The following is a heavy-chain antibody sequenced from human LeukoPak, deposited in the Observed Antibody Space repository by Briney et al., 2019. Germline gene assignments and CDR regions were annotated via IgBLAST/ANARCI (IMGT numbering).Heavy chain of an antibody. Sequence: GGSLRLSCAASGFTFSSYAMHWVRQAPGKGLEYVSAISSNGGSTYYANSVKGRFTISRDNSKNTLYLQMGSLRAEDMAVYYCAREPYYYDSSGYLHWGQGTLVTVSS. V-gene: IGHV3-64*01. J-gene: IGHJ4*02. CDR1: GFTFSSYA. CDR2: ISSNGGST. CDR3: AREPYYYDSSGYLH. D-gene: IGHD3-22*01.